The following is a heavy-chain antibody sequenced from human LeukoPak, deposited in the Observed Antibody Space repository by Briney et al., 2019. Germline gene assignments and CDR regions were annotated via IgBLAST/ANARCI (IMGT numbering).Heavy chain of an antibody. J-gene: IGHJ4*02. CDR3: ARELRDNDYGDY. V-gene: IGHV4-59*01. D-gene: IGHD5-24*01. Sequence: PSETLSLICTVSCRPINNYYWRWLRQPPGKGREWIGYIYYRGRPNYNPPLKSRVTISVDTSKNQFSLKLISVTAADTAVYYCARELRDNDYGDYWGQGTLVTVSS. CDR1: CRPINNYY. CDR2: IYYRGRP.